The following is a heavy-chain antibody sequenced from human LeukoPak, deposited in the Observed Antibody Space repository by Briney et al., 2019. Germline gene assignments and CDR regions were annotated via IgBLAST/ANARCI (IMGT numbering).Heavy chain of an antibody. J-gene: IGHJ2*01. Sequence: PGGSLRLSCAASGFTFSRKTMNWVGQAPGKGVEWVSYISSDGGTIYYANSVKGRFTISRDNAKNSLYLQLNSLRAEDTAVYYCTREDNWYFDLWGRGTLVTVSS. CDR1: GFTFSRKT. CDR3: TREDNWYFDL. CDR2: ISSDGGTI. V-gene: IGHV3-48*04.